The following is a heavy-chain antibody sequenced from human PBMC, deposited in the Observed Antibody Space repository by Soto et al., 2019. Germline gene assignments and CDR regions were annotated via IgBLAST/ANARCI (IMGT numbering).Heavy chain of an antibody. D-gene: IGHD4-17*01. CDR1: GGSISSGGYY. CDR3: ARVVTVTTLRHFDY. V-gene: IGHV4-31*03. Sequence: QVQLQESGPGLVKPSQTLSLTCTVSGGSISSGGYYWSWIRQHPGKGLEWIGYIYYSGSTYYNPSLKSRVTITVDTSKNQFSLKLSSVTAADTAVYYCARVVTVTTLRHFDYWGQGTLVTVSS. J-gene: IGHJ4*02. CDR2: IYYSGST.